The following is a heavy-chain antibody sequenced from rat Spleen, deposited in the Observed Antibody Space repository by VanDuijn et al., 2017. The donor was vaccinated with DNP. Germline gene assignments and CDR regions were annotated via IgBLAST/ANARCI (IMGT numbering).Heavy chain of an antibody. J-gene: IGHJ2*01. CDR2: ISTGGGNT. Sequence: EVQLVESGGGLVQPGRSLKLSCAASGFTFSNYYMAWVRQAQTKGLEWVASISTGGGNTYYRDSVKGRFTISRDNAKSTLYLQMDSLWSEDTATYYCTRGSSLPGYLDYWGQGVLVTVSS. D-gene: IGHD1-4*01. CDR1: GFTFSNYY. V-gene: IGHV5-25*01. CDR3: TRGSSLPGYLDY.